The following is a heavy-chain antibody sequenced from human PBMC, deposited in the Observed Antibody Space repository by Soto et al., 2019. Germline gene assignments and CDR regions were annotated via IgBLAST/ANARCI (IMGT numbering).Heavy chain of an antibody. J-gene: IGHJ6*02. V-gene: IGHV1-46*01. CDR2: INTGSGNT. Sequence: QVQVVQSGAEVKRPGASVTVSCKASGYTFTNHYIHCVRQAPGQGLEWMGIINTGSGNTINAQKSQGRVSMTRDTSTRTVYMELSSLRSEETAVYYCARSDSEYYGLDVWGQGTTVTVSS. CDR3: ARSDSEYYGLDV. CDR1: GYTFTNHY.